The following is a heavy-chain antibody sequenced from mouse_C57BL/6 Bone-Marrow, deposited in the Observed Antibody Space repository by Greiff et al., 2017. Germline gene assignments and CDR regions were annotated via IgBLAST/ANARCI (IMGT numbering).Heavy chain of an antibody. V-gene: IGHV5-9-1*02. CDR3: TREGLYYDSFAY. CDR2: ISSGGDYI. J-gene: IGHJ3*01. D-gene: IGHD2-4*01. CDR1: GFTFSSYA. Sequence: DVMLVESGEGLVKPGGSLKLSCAASGFTFSSYAMSWVRQTPEKRLEWVAYISSGGDYIYYADTVKGRFTISRDNARNTLYLQMSSLKSEDTAMYYCTREGLYYDSFAYWGQGTLVTVSA.